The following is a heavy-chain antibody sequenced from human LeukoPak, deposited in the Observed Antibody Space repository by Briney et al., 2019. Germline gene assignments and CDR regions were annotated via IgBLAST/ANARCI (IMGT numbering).Heavy chain of an antibody. Sequence: GASVKVSCKASGYTFTSYGISWVRQAPGQGLEWMGWMNPNSGNTGYAQKFQGRVTMTRNTSISTAYMELSSLRSEDTAVYYCARTSYFWSGSDYWGQGTLVTVSS. D-gene: IGHD3/OR15-3a*01. V-gene: IGHV1-8*02. CDR1: GYTFTSYG. CDR2: MNPNSGNT. CDR3: ARTSYFWSGSDY. J-gene: IGHJ4*02.